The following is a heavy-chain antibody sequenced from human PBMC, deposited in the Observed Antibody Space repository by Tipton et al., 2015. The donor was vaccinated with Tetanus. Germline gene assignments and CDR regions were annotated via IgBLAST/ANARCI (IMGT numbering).Heavy chain of an antibody. CDR1: GYNFGKNW. CDR2: IYPGDSDT. Sequence: QLVQSGAEVKESGESLKISCKASGYNFGKNWIGWVRQLPGKGLEWMAMIYPGDSDTRYSPSFQGQVTLSVDKSINTAYLQWSSLAPSDPAMYFCARSAGSSSVEWVFDLWGRGPLRTVSP. CDR3: ARSAGSSSVEWVFDL. V-gene: IGHV5-51*01. J-gene: IGHJ2*01. D-gene: IGHD1-26*01.